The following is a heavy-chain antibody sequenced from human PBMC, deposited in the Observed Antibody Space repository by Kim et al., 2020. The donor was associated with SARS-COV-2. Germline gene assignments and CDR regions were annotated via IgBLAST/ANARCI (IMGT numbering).Heavy chain of an antibody. CDR3: ARRGVDAFDF. Sequence: THHPDSVRCRFTVSRDNAKNSLYLQMNSLRDEDTALYFCARRGVDAFDFWGQGTMVIVSS. CDR2: T. J-gene: IGHJ3*01. V-gene: IGHV3-48*02.